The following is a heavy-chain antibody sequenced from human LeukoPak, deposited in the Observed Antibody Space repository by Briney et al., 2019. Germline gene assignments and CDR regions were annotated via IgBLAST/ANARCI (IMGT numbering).Heavy chain of an antibody. CDR1: GGSFSGYY. V-gene: IGHV4-34*01. Sequence: SETLSLTCAVYGGSFSGYYWSWIRQPPGKGLEWIGEINHSGSTNYNPSLKSRVTISVDTSKNHLSLRLSSVTAADTAVYYCARLSEKLNLFSSSSGFDYWAREPWSPSPQ. CDR2: INHSGST. J-gene: IGHJ4*02. D-gene: IGHD6-6*01. CDR3: ARLSEKLNLFSSSSGFDY.